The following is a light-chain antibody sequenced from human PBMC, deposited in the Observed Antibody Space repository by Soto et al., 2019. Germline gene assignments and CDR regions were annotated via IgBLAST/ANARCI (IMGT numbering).Light chain of an antibody. V-gene: IGKV2-30*02. Sequence: DLVMTQSPLSLPVTPGEPASISCRSSQNLLHRNGYNYVDWYLQKPGQSPRRLSYKVSNRDSGVPARFSGSGSGTDFALKISRVEAEDVGVYYCMQGTHWPITFGQGTRLEI. CDR2: KVS. J-gene: IGKJ5*01. CDR1: QNLLHRNGYNY. CDR3: MQGTHWPIT.